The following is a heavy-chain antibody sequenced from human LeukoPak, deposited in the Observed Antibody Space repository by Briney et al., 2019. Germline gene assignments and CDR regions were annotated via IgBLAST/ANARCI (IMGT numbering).Heavy chain of an antibody. D-gene: IGHD3-10*01. Sequence: GGSLRLSCAASGVTLSPYGMHWVRQAPGKGLEWVAVISYEGGTQHYADTVKGRFIISRDNPRNTLYLQMNILRTEDTAVYYCAKEGTPQVSTWYDLWGQGTLVTVSS. CDR3: AKEGTPQVSTWYDL. CDR1: GVTLSPYG. V-gene: IGHV3-30*18. J-gene: IGHJ5*02. CDR2: ISYEGGTQ.